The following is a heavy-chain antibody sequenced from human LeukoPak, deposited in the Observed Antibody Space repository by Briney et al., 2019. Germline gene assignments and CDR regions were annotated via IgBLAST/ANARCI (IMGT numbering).Heavy chain of an antibody. CDR1: GFTFSSYA. CDR2: ISGSGGST. Sequence: QPGGTLRLSCAASGFTFSSYAMSWVRQAPGQGLEWVSTISGSGGSTYYADSVKGRFTISRDNSKNTLYLQMNSLRAEDTAVYFCARSLSVYSVSGSYYNNWGQGTLVTVSS. CDR3: ARSLSVYSVSGSYYNN. J-gene: IGHJ4*02. V-gene: IGHV3-23*01. D-gene: IGHD3-10*01.